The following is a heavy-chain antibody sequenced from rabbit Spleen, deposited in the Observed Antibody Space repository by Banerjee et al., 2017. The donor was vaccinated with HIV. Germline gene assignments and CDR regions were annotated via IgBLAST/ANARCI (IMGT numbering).Heavy chain of an antibody. CDR1: GFDFTSYY. CDR2: IVPIFGVT. Sequence: QLVESGGGLVQPGGSLKLSCKASGFDFTSYYMSWVRQAPGKGLEWIGYIVPIFGVTYYANWVNGRFTISSHNAQNTLYLQLNSLTAADTATYFCGRAVNGVGGWQFNVWGPGTLVTVS. J-gene: IGHJ4*01. V-gene: IGHV1S7*01. CDR3: GRAVNGVGGWQFNV. D-gene: IGHD1-1*01.